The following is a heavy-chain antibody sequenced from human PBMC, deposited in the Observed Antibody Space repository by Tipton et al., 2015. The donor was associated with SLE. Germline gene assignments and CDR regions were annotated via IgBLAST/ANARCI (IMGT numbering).Heavy chain of an antibody. CDR1: GFTFSSYA. J-gene: IGHJ6*02. V-gene: IGHV3-23*03. CDR3: VRGPKDV. Sequence: GSLRLSCAASGFTFSSYAMSWVRQAPGKGLEWVSVIYSGGSTYYADSVKGRFTISRDNSKNTLYLQMNSLRAEDTAVYYCVRGPKDVWGQGTTVTVSS. CDR2: IYSGGST.